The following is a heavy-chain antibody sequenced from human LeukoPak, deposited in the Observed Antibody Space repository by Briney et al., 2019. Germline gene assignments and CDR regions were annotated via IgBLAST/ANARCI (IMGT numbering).Heavy chain of an antibody. V-gene: IGHV4-38-2*02. J-gene: IGHJ6*03. Sequence: SETLSLTCTVSGYSISSGYYWGWIRQPPGKGLEWIGSIYHSGSTYYNPSLKSRVTISVDTSKNQFSLKLSSVIAADTAVYYCARAGGLGYCSSTSCRYYYYMDVWGKGTTVTVSS. D-gene: IGHD2-2*01. CDR2: IYHSGST. CDR3: ARAGGLGYCSSTSCRYYYYMDV. CDR1: GYSISSGYY.